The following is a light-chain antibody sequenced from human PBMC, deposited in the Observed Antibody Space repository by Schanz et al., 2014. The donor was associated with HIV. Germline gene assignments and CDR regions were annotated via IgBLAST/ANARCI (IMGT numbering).Light chain of an antibody. Sequence: QSVLTQPPSVSAAPGQKVAISCSGGSSNIGDNYVSWYQQFPGTAPKLLIYNTYHRPSGVPDRFSGSQSGTSASLAISGLQSEDEADYYCAAWDDNLDGWVFGGGTKLTVL. CDR2: NTY. CDR3: AAWDDNLDGWV. V-gene: IGLV1-44*01. CDR1: SSNIGDNY. J-gene: IGLJ3*02.